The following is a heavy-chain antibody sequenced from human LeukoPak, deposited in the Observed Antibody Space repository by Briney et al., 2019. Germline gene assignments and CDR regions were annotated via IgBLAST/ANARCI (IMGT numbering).Heavy chain of an antibody. CDR2: IYYSGST. CDR1: GGSISSYH. J-gene: IGHJ4*02. Sequence: SETLSLTCTVSGGSISSYHWSWIRQPPGEGLEWIGYIYYSGSTNYNPSLKSRVTISADTSKNQFSLKLRSVTAADTAVYYCARGLYYYDSSVGYWGQGTLVTVSS. D-gene: IGHD3-22*01. CDR3: ARGLYYYDSSVGY. V-gene: IGHV4-59*01.